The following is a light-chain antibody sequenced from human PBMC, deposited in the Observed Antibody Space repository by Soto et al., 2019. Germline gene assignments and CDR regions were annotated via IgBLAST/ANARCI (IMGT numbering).Light chain of an antibody. Sequence: DIQMPQSPSTLSASVGDRVTITCRASQSISGWLAWYQQKPGKAPKLLIYDVSSLESGVPSRFSGSGSGTEFTLAISSLQPDDFATYYCQQYNSYPRTFGQGTKVEIK. CDR2: DVS. CDR1: QSISGW. CDR3: QQYNSYPRT. J-gene: IGKJ1*01. V-gene: IGKV1-5*01.